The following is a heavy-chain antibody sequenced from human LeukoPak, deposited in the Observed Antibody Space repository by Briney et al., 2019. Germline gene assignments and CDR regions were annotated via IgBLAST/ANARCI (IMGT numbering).Heavy chain of an antibody. D-gene: IGHD3-22*01. CDR1: GYTFTSYG. Sequence: EASVKVSCKASGYTFTSYGISWVRQAPGQGLEWMGWISAYNGNTNYAQKLQGRVTMTTDTSTSTAYMELRNLRSDDTAVYYCARGTYYYDSSGYYPIDYWGQGTLVTVSS. V-gene: IGHV1-18*01. J-gene: IGHJ4*02. CDR2: ISAYNGNT. CDR3: ARGTYYYDSSGYYPIDY.